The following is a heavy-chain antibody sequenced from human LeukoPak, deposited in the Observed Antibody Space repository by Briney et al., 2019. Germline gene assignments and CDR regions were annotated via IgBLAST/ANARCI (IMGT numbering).Heavy chain of an antibody. CDR3: ARFPVYYGPGQAYDY. CDR1: GFTYSSYN. Sequence: AGGSLRLSCAASGFTYSSYNMNWVRQAPGKGLEWVSVIYSGGSTYYADSVKGRFTISRDNSKNTLYLQMNSLRAEDTAVYYCARFPVYYGPGQAYDYWGQGTLVTVSS. V-gene: IGHV3-53*01. J-gene: IGHJ4*02. CDR2: IYSGGST. D-gene: IGHD3-10*01.